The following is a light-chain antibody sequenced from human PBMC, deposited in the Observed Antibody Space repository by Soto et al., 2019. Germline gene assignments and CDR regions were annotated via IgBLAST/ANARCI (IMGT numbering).Light chain of an antibody. Sequence: DIQMTQSPSTLSASVGDRVTITCRASQSFRSWLAWYQQRPGKAPKVLIYDASSLESGVPSRFSGSGSGTEFTLTISSLQPDDFATYYCQQYDNWPWTFGQGTKVDIK. CDR2: DAS. J-gene: IGKJ1*01. V-gene: IGKV1-5*01. CDR3: QQYDNWPWT. CDR1: QSFRSW.